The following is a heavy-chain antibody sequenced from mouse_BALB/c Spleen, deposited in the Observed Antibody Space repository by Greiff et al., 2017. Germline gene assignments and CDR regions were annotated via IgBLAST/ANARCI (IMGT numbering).Heavy chain of an antibody. CDR1: GFTFSSFG. CDR2: ISSGSSTI. CDR3: ARAGTYYFDY. J-gene: IGHJ4*01. D-gene: IGHD4-1*01. V-gene: IGHV5-17*02. Sequence: EVKLMESGGGLVQPGGSRRLSCAASGFTFSSFGMHWVRQAPEKGLEWVAYISSGSSTIYYADTVKGRFTISRDNPKNTLFLQMTSPRSEVTAMYYCARAGTYYFDYWGQGTSVTVSS.